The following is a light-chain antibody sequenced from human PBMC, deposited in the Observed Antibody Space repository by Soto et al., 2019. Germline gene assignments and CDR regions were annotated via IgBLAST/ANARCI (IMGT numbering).Light chain of an antibody. CDR1: RGIGNA. CDR2: DAS. CDR3: QHYDNHPPT. J-gene: IGKJ1*01. V-gene: IGKV1-33*01. Sequence: DIQMTQSPGYMAGSXCGAVTITXXPSRGIGNALAWYQQKPGKAPKLLIYDASNLETGVPSRFSGSGSGTDFTFTISSLQPEDIATYYCQHYDNHPPTFGQGTKVDIK.